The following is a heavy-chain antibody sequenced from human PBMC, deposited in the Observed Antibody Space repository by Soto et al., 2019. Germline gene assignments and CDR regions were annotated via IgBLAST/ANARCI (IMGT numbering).Heavy chain of an antibody. Sequence: LGESLKISCKGSGYSFTSYWIGWVRQMPGKGLEWMGIIYPGDSDTRYSPSFQGQVTISAVKSISTAYLQWSSLKASDTAMYYCARKVAVAGLGLDYWGQGTLVTVSS. V-gene: IGHV5-51*01. CDR2: IYPGDSDT. J-gene: IGHJ4*02. CDR1: GYSFTSYW. CDR3: ARKVAVAGLGLDY. D-gene: IGHD6-19*01.